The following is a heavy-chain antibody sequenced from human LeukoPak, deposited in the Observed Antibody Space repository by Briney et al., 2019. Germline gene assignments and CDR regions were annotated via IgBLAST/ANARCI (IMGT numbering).Heavy chain of an antibody. CDR3: AKGLYDSSGSRHDY. D-gene: IGHD3-22*01. J-gene: IGHJ4*02. CDR1: GFTFSNYA. Sequence: GGSLRLSCAASGFTFSNYAMSWVRQAPGKGLEWVSAMSGSGSSTWYADSVKGRLTISRDNSKNTLFLQMNSLRAEDTAVYYCAKGLYDSSGSRHDYWGQGTLVTVSS. V-gene: IGHV3-23*01. CDR2: MSGSGSST.